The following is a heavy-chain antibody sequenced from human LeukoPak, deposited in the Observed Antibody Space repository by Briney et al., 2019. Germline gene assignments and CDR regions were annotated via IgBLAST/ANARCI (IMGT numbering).Heavy chain of an antibody. CDR3: ARLPRSGSYLVLS. Sequence: SETLSLTCTVSGGSISSYYWSWIRQPPGKGLEWIGYIYYSGSTNYNPSLKSRVTISVDTPKNQFSLKLSSVTAADTAVYYCARLPRSGSYLVLSWGQGTLVTVSS. CDR1: GGSISSYY. D-gene: IGHD1-26*01. J-gene: IGHJ5*02. CDR2: IYYSGST. V-gene: IGHV4-59*01.